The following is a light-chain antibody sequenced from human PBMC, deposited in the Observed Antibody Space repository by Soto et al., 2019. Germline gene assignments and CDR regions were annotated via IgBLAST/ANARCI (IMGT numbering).Light chain of an antibody. CDR1: QSISSY. CDR3: QQSYSTPWT. CDR2: AAS. J-gene: IGKJ1*01. V-gene: IGKV1-39*01. Sequence: DIQMTQSPSSLSASVGDRVTITCRASQSISSYLNWYQQKQGKAPKLLIYAASSLQSGVPSRFSGSGSGTDFTLTIRSLQPEDFATYYCQQSYSTPWTFGQGTTVEIK.